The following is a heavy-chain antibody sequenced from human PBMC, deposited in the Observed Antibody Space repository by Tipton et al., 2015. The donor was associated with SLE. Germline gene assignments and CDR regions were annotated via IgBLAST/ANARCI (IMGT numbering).Heavy chain of an antibody. V-gene: IGHV4-59*08. CDR2: IYYSGST. J-gene: IGHJ4*02. Sequence: TLSLTCTVSGGSISSYYWSWIRQPPGKGLEWIGYIYYSGSTNYNPSLKSRVTISVDTSKNQFSLKLTSVTAAATAVYYCARQDSGNYYPFDYWGQGTLVTVSS. CDR3: ARQDSGNYYPFDY. CDR1: GGSISSYY. D-gene: IGHD1-26*01.